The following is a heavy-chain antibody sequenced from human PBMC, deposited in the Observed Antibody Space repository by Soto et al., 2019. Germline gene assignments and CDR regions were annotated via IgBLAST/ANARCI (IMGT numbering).Heavy chain of an antibody. V-gene: IGHV4-4*02. CDR2: IYHNGRA. J-gene: IGHJ4*02. Sequence: SETRSLTCDVSGASIKSDTWWTFFRQSPGKGLEWIGEIYHNGRAFDNPSLKGRVTISIDKSNNQFSLNLTSVTAADAAVYYCARADSVLVAKGFDLWGQGTLVTVSS. CDR3: ARADSVLVAKGFDL. D-gene: IGHD2-8*02. CDR1: GASIKSDTW.